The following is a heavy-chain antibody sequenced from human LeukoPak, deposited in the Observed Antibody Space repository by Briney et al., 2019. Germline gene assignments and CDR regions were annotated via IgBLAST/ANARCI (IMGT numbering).Heavy chain of an antibody. CDR3: AREADYYDSSGYYSY. CDR1: GGTFSSYA. V-gene: IGHV1-69*01. D-gene: IGHD3-22*01. CDR2: IIPIFGTA. Sequence: SVKVSCKASGGTFSSYAISWVRQAPGQGLEWMGGIIPIFGTANYAQKFQGRVTITADESTSTAYMELSSLRSEDTAVYYCAREADYYDSSGYYSYWGQGTLVTVSS. J-gene: IGHJ4*02.